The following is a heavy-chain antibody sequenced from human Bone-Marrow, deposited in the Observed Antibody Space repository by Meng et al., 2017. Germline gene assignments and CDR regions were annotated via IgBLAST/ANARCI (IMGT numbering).Heavy chain of an antibody. CDR3: ARDGTSWYFFDY. CDR2: TYYRSRWYS. V-gene: IGHV6-1*01. D-gene: IGHD1-1*01. Sequence: VQLQQPGPGLVKPSQTLSLTCAISGDSVSTNSATWNWIRQSPSRGLEWLGRTYYRSRWYSDYAVSVQSRITINPDTSKNQFSLQLNSLTPEDSAVYYCARDGTSWYFFDYWGQGTLVTVSS. J-gene: IGHJ4*02. CDR1: GDSVSTNSAT.